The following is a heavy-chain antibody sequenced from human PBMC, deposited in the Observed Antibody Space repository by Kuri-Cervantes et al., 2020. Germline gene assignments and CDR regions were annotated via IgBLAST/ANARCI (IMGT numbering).Heavy chain of an antibody. V-gene: IGHV4-61*01. D-gene: IGHD6-13*01. CDR3: ARDLGTAGVVT. Sequence: ESLKISCTVSGGSVSSGSYYWSWIRQPPGKGLEWIGYIYYSGGTNYNPSLKSRVTISVDTSKNQFSLKLSSVTAADTAVYYCARDLGTAGVVTWGQGTLVTVSS. CDR1: GGSVSSGSYY. J-gene: IGHJ5*02. CDR2: IYYSGGT.